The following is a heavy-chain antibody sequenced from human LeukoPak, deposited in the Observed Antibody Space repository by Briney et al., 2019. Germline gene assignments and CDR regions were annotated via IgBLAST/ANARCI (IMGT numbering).Heavy chain of an antibody. Sequence: SETLSLTCTVSGFSISSGYYWGWIRQPPGKGLEWIGSIYHSGRTYHNPSLKSRVTMSVDTSKNQFSLKLSSVTAADTAVYYCAKSGGYGLIDYWGQGTLVTVSS. CDR1: GFSISSGYY. D-gene: IGHD1-26*01. V-gene: IGHV4-38-2*02. CDR2: IYHSGRT. CDR3: AKSGGYGLIDY. J-gene: IGHJ4*02.